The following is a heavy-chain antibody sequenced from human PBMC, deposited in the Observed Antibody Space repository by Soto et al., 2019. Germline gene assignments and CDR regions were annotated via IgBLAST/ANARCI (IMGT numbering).Heavy chain of an antibody. J-gene: IGHJ4*02. CDR3: AHTWGLPFDY. D-gene: IGHD3-16*01. Sequence: QITLKESGPTLVEPTQTLTLTCTYSGFSLRTTGVGVGWFRQPPGKALEWLGIIYWNDDKRYSPSLKNRFTLTSDISKSQVVLTMTNMDPVDTATYYCAHTWGLPFDYWGQGTLVIVSS. CDR1: GFSLRTTGVG. V-gene: IGHV2-5*01. CDR2: IYWNDDK.